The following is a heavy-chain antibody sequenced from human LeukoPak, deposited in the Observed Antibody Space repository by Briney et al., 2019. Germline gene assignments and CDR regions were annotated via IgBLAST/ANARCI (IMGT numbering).Heavy chain of an antibody. CDR1: GFTFSNSA. CDR3: AKEARSGSWYTLDY. D-gene: IGHD6-13*01. CDR2: VSSGGNT. J-gene: IGHJ4*02. V-gene: IGHV3-23*01. Sequence: GGSLRLSCAASGFTFSNSAMSWVRQAPGRGLEWVSAVSSGGNTYYADSAKGRFAISRDNSKNTVYLQMNSLRAEDTAVYYCAKEARSGSWYTLDYWGQGILVTVSS.